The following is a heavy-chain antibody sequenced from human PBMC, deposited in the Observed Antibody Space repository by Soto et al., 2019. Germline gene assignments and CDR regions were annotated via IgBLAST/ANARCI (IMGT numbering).Heavy chain of an antibody. V-gene: IGHV3-21*01. D-gene: IGHD3-10*01. J-gene: IGHJ5*02. CDR2: ISSSSSYI. CDR3: ARGVTYYYGSGSPPAWFDP. CDR1: GFTFSSYS. Sequence: GGSLRLSCAASGFTFSSYSMNWVRQAPGKGLEWVSSISSSSSYIYYADSVKGRFTISRDNAKNSLYLQMNSLRAEDTAVYYCARGVTYYYGSGSPPAWFDPWGRGTLVTVSS.